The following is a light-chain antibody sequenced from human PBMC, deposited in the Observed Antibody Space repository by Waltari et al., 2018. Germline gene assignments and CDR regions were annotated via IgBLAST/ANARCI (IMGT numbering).Light chain of an antibody. Sequence: EIIMTQSPATLSLSPGERAPLSCRASQNVNSNLAWYQEKPGQAPRLLIYGASIRANGIPARFSGSGSGTQFTLTINSLQSEDSAVYFCQQHNDWPPWTFGQGTKVELK. CDR3: QQHNDWPPWT. CDR1: QNVNSN. V-gene: IGKV3-15*01. CDR2: GAS. J-gene: IGKJ1*01.